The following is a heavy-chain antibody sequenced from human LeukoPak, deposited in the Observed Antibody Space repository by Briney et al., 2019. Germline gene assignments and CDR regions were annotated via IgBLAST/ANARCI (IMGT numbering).Heavy chain of an antibody. D-gene: IGHD2-2*01. Sequence: GGSLRLSCAASGFTFSNAWMSWVRQAPGKGLEWVGRIKSKTDGGTTDYAAPVKGRFTISRDDSKNTLYLQMNSLKTEDTAVYCCTTAYCSSTSCYLSYWGQGTLVTVSS. J-gene: IGHJ4*02. CDR1: GFTFSNAW. CDR3: TTAYCSSTSCYLSY. CDR2: IKSKTDGGTT. V-gene: IGHV3-15*01.